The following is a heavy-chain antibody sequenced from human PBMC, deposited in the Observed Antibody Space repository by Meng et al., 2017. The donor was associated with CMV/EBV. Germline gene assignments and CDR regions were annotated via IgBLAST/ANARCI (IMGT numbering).Heavy chain of an antibody. V-gene: IGHV3-21*01. CDR1: GFTFSSYS. Sequence: GESLKISCAASGFTFSSYSMNWVRQAPGKGLEWVSSISSSSSYIYYADSVKGRFTISRDNAKNPLYLQMNSLRAEDTAVYYCARGPDSSGYYSVDYWGQGTLVTVSS. CDR3: ARGPDSSGYYSVDY. J-gene: IGHJ4*02. CDR2: ISSSSSYI. D-gene: IGHD3-22*01.